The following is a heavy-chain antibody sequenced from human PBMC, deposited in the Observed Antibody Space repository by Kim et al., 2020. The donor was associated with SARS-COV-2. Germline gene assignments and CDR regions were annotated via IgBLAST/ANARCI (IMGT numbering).Heavy chain of an antibody. CDR2: ISYSGST. V-gene: IGHV4-39*01. Sequence: SETLSLTCTVSGGSISSSNYYWVWIRQPPGKGLEWIGSISYSGSTYYNPSLKSRVTISVDTSKNQFSLMLSSVTAADTAVYYCARQNDGYNSSWSWEDRAECFQHWGRGTLVTVSS. CDR3: ARQNDGYNSSWSWEDRAECFQH. CDR1: GGSISSSNYY. J-gene: IGHJ1*01. D-gene: IGHD6-13*01.